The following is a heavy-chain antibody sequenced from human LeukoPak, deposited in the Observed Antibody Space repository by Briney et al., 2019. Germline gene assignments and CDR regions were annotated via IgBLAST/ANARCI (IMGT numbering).Heavy chain of an antibody. CDR2: IDGGGYT. CDR3: ARELEPPRTSFYYYYGMDV. CDR1: GFTVSNNY. Sequence: PGGSLRLSCAASGFTVSNNYMSWVRQAPGKGLEWVSVIDGGGYTSCADSAKGRFIISRDNSKNTLHLQMNSLRAEDTAVYYCARELEPPRTSFYYYYGMDVWGQGTTVTVSS. V-gene: IGHV3-53*01. J-gene: IGHJ6*02. D-gene: IGHD1-1*01.